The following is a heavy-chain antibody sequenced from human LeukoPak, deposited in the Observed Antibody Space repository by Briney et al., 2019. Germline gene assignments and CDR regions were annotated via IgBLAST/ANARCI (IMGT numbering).Heavy chain of an antibody. J-gene: IGHJ1*01. CDR1: GYTFTGYY. CDR2: INPNSGGT. CDR3: ARVEGGWDSSGYYFGYFQH. D-gene: IGHD3-22*01. Sequence: GASVKVSCKASGYTFTGYYMHWVRQAPGQGLEWMGWINPNSGGTNYAQKFQGRVTMTRDTSISTAYMELSRLRSDDTAVYYCARVEGGWDSSGYYFGYFQHWGQGTLVTVSS. V-gene: IGHV1-2*02.